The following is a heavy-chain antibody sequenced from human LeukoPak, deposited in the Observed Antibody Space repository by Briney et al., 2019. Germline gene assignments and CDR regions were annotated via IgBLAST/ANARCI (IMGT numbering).Heavy chain of an antibody. CDR2: ISSSGSTI. V-gene: IGHV3-48*03. CDR3: AKSGLNRFDY. J-gene: IGHJ4*02. Sequence: GGSLRLSCAASGFTFSSYEMNWVRQAPGKGLEWVSYISSSGSTIYYAVSVKGRFTISRDNSKNTVYLQMNSLRAEDTAVYYCAKSGLNRFDYWGQGTLVTVSS. CDR1: GFTFSSYE. D-gene: IGHD2-15*01.